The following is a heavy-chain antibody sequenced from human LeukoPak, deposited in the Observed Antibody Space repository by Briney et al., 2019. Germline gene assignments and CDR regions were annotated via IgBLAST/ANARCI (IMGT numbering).Heavy chain of an antibody. V-gene: IGHV3-23*01. CDR3: ARGYYYDSSGYYGTFDY. CDR2: ISGSGGST. CDR1: GFTFSSYA. J-gene: IGHJ4*02. D-gene: IGHD3-22*01. Sequence: GGSLRLSCAASGFTFSSYAMSWVRQAPGKGLEWVSAISGSGGSTYYADSVKGRFTISRDNAKNSLYLQMNSLRAEDTALYYCARGYYYDSSGYYGTFDYWGQGTLVTVSS.